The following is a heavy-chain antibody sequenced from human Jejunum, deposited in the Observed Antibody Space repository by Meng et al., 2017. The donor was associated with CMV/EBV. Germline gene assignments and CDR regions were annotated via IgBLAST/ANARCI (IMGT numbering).Heavy chain of an antibody. J-gene: IGHJ4*02. V-gene: IGHV4-30-4*01. CDR1: GDSSDGPDYY. Sequence: QEAGHGLVKPPQPLSLTCTVSGDSSDGPDYYWSWIRQPPEKGLGWIGYIYYSGSTYYNPSLKSRVSISGDTSNKQFSLKLTSVTAADTAVYYCARSPYSGSALPFFDYWGQGSLVTVSS. D-gene: IGHD1-26*01. CDR3: ARSPYSGSALPFFDY. CDR2: IYYSGST.